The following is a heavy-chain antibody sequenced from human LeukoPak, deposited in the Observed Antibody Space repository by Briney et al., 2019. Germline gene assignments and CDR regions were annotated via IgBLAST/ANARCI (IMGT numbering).Heavy chain of an antibody. V-gene: IGHV3-23*01. CDR3: AKTGYDYISGSYRPTFFDY. CDR1: GFTFSSYA. Sequence: PGGSLRLSCAASGFTFSSYAMSWVRQAPGKGLEWVSAISGSGGSTYYADSVKGRFTISRDNSKNTLYLQMNSLRAEDTAVYYCAKTGYDYISGSYRPTFFDYWGQGTLVTVSS. D-gene: IGHD3-16*02. J-gene: IGHJ4*02. CDR2: ISGSGGST.